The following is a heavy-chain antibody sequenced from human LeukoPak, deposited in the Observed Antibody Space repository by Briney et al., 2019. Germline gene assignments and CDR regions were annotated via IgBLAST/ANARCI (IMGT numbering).Heavy chain of an antibody. J-gene: IGHJ4*02. CDR1: GFTFSSYG. CDR3: AKGNFGGYDSSGYFGY. CDR2: ISYDGSNK. D-gene: IGHD3-22*01. V-gene: IGHV3-30*18. Sequence: GRSLRLSCAASGFTFSSYGMHWVRQAPGKGLEWVAVISYDGSNKYYAGSVKGRFTISRDNSKNTLYLQMNSLRAEDTAVYYCAKGNFGGYDSSGYFGYRGQGTLVTVSS.